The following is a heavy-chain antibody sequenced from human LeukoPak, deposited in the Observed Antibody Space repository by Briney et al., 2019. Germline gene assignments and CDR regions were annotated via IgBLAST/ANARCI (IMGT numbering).Heavy chain of an antibody. CDR1: GYTLTELC. V-gene: IGHV1-24*01. J-gene: IGHJ4*02. Sequence: GASVKVTCKVSGYTLTELCMHGVRQAHGKGLEGMGVCDPVDGGTINAQKLQESVTITEDTSTDTAYVDLSSLRSEDTAVYYCTTDTSPLPGFFYWGQATLVTVSS. D-gene: IGHD2-2*01. CDR2: CDPVDGGT. CDR3: TTDTSPLPGFFY.